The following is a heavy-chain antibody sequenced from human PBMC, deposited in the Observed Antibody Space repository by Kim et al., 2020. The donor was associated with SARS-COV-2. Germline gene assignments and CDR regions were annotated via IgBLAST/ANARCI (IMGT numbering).Heavy chain of an antibody. V-gene: IGHV4-34*01. CDR2: INHSGSI. CDR1: GGSFSDYY. Sequence: SETLSLTCVVYGGSFSDYYWSWIRQPPGKGLEWIGEINHSGSINYKSSLKSRVTTSVDTAKNQFFLKRSSVTAADTAVYYCARRVRGVNDAFDIWGQGTMVTVSS. D-gene: IGHD3-10*01. CDR3: ARRVRGVNDAFDI. J-gene: IGHJ3*02.